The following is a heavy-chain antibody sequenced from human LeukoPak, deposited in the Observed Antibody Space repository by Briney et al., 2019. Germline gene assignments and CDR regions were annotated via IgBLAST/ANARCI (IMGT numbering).Heavy chain of an antibody. J-gene: IGHJ4*02. D-gene: IGHD1-26*01. V-gene: IGHV3-43*02. CDR3: AKDGGRGSYFDY. Sequence: GGSLRLSCAASGFTFDDYAMHWVRQAPGKGLEWVSLISGDGGSTYYADSVKGRFTISRDNSKNSPYLQMNSLRTEDTALYYCAKDGGRGSYFDYWGQGTLVTVSS. CDR2: ISGDGGST. CDR1: GFTFDDYA.